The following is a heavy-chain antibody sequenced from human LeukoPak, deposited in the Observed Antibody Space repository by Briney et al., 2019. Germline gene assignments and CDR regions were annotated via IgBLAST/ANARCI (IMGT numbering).Heavy chain of an antibody. CDR2: INPNSGGT. CDR3: ARVAFPYSGSYFNWYFDL. Sequence: GASVKVSCKASGYTFTGYYMHWVRQAPGQGLEWMGRINPNSGGTNYAQKFQGRVTMTRDTSNSTAYMELSRLRSDDTAVYYCARVAFPYSGSYFNWYFDLWGRGTLVTVSS. V-gene: IGHV1-2*06. J-gene: IGHJ2*01. CDR1: GYTFTGYY. D-gene: IGHD1-26*01.